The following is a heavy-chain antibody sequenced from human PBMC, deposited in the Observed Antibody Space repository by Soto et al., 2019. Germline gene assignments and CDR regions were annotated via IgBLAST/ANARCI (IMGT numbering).Heavy chain of an antibody. J-gene: IGHJ6*02. CDR3: AGGSSYYYYGMDV. CDR1: GGSISSSSYY. Sequence: QLQLQESGPGLVKPSETLSLTCTVSGGSISSSSYYWGWIRQPPGKGLEWIGSIYYSGSTYYNPSLKSRVTISVDTSKNQFSLKLSSVTAADTAVYYCAGGSSYYYYGMDVWGQGTTVTVSS. V-gene: IGHV4-39*01. CDR2: IYYSGST.